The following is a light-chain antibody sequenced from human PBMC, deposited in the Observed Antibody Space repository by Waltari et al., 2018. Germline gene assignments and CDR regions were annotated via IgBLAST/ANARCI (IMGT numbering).Light chain of an antibody. Sequence: QSALTPPRSVSGSPGQSVTISCTGTSSDVGGYNYVSWHQQHPGKAPKLIIYDVSKRPSGVPDRFSGSKSGNTASLTISGLQAEDEADYYCCSYAGSYTWVFGGGTKLTVL. CDR3: CSYAGSYTWV. J-gene: IGLJ3*02. V-gene: IGLV2-11*01. CDR2: DVS. CDR1: SSDVGGYNY.